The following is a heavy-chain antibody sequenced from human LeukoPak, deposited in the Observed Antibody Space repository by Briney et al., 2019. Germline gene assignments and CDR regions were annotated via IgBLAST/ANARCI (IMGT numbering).Heavy chain of an antibody. D-gene: IGHD3-16*01. Sequence: GGSLRLSCVASGFTFSSYGMSSVRQAPGKWLEWVSAISGSDDSTYYADSVRGRFTISRDVSKNTLFLQINSLRAEDTALYYCTKAKYYHFDYWGQGTLVTVSS. CDR3: TKAKYYHFDY. J-gene: IGHJ4*02. CDR2: ISGSDDST. CDR1: GFTFSSYG. V-gene: IGHV3-23*01.